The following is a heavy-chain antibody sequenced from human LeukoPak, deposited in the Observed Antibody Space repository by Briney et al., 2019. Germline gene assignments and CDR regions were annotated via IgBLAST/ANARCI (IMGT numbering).Heavy chain of an antibody. CDR2: ISGSGTI. CDR1: GGSIHSY. D-gene: IGHD2-2*01. V-gene: IGHV4-4*07. CDR3: ARLKYARRGAFDI. J-gene: IGHJ3*02. Sequence: SETLSLTCTVSGGSIHSYWSWIRQPAGKGLEWIGRISGSGTITYNPALQSRLTISIDTSKNQFSLKLSSVTAADTAVYYCARLKYARRGAFDIWGQGTMVTVSS.